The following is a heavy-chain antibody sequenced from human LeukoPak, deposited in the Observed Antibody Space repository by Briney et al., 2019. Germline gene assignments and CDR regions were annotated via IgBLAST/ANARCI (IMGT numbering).Heavy chain of an antibody. CDR3: ARGADDPYSKLLPFDY. CDR1: GGSISSYY. CDR2: IYYSGST. J-gene: IGHJ4*02. V-gene: IGHV4-59*01. D-gene: IGHD4-11*01. Sequence: SETLSLTCTVSGGSISSYYWSWIRQPPGKGLEWIGYIYYSGSTNYNPSLKSRVTISVDTSKNQFSLKLSSVTAADTAVYYCARGADDPYSKLLPFDYWGQGTLVTVSS.